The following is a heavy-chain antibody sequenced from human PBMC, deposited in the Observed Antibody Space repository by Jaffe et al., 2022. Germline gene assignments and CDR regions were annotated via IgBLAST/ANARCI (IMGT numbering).Heavy chain of an antibody. V-gene: IGHV3-49*04. CDR1: GFTFGDYA. D-gene: IGHD2-2*01. Sequence: EVQLVESGGGLVQPGRSLRLSCTASGFTFGDYAMSWVRQAPGKGLEWVGFIRSKAYGGTTEYAASVKGRFTISRDDSKSIAYLQMNSLKTEDTAVYYCTRASSTSWTWGQGTLVTVSS. CDR2: IRSKAYGGTT. J-gene: IGHJ5*02. CDR3: TRASSTSWT.